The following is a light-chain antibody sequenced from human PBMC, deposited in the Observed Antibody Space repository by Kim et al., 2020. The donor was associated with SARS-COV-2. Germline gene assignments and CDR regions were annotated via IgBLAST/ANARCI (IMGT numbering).Light chain of an antibody. CDR3: GTWDNNLSAGV. V-gene: IGLV1-51*01. CDR1: SSNIANNY. J-gene: IGLJ1*01. Sequence: QSVLTQPPSVSAAPGQKVTISCSGSSSNIANNYVSWYQQFPGTAPKLLIYDNNKRPSGIPDRFSGSKSGTSATLGITGLQTGDEADYYCGTWDNNLSAGVFGTGTKVSVL. CDR2: DNN.